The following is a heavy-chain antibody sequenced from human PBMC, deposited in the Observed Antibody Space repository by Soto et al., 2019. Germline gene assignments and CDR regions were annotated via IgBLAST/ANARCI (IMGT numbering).Heavy chain of an antibody. V-gene: IGHV1-8*01. CDR3: ARAIRVGRHQTQNIAVAAGLGY. Sequence: ASVKVSCKASGYTFTSYDINWVRQATGQGLEWMGWMNPNSGNTGYAQKFQGRVTMTRNTSISTAYMELSSLSSEDTAVYYCARAIRVGRHQTQNIAVAAGLGYWGQGTLVTVSS. J-gene: IGHJ4*02. CDR2: MNPNSGNT. D-gene: IGHD6-19*01. CDR1: GYTFTSYD.